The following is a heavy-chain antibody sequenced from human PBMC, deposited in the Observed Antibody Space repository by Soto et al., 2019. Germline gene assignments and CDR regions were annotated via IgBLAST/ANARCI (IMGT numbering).Heavy chain of an antibody. Sequence: EVQLLESGGGLVQPGGSLRLSCAASGFTFSSYAMSWVRQAPGKGLEWVSAISGSGGSTYYADSVKGRFTISRDNSKNTFYLQMNSLRAEDTAVYYCAKGGDPLDWFDPWSQGTLVTVSS. CDR2: ISGSGGST. D-gene: IGHD3-16*01. J-gene: IGHJ5*02. CDR1: GFTFSSYA. CDR3: AKGGDPLDWFDP. V-gene: IGHV3-23*01.